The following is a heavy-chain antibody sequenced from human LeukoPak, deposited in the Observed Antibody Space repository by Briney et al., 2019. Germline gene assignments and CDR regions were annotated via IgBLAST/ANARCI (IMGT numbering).Heavy chain of an antibody. CDR2: IIPIFGTA. Sequence: SVKVSCKASGGTFSSYAISWVRQAPGQGLEWMGGIIPIFGTANYAQKFQGRVTITADKSTSTAYMELSSLRSEDTAVYYCARAQWELRVSHYYYYYMDVWGKGTTVTVSS. CDR1: GGTFSSYA. CDR3: ARAQWELRVSHYYYYYMDV. V-gene: IGHV1-69*06. J-gene: IGHJ6*03. D-gene: IGHD1-26*01.